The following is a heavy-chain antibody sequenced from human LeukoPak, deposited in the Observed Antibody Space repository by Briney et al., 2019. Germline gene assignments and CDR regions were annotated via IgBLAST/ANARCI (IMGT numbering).Heavy chain of an antibody. CDR1: GFTFSSYW. V-gene: IGHV3-7*03. Sequence: GGSLRLSCAASGFTFSSYWMSWVRQAPGKGLEWVANIKQDGSEKYYVDSVKGRFTISRDNTKNTLYLQMNSLRAEDTAVYYCARDCHGDHGGSCYDLDYWGQGTLVTVSS. CDR2: IKQDGSEK. CDR3: ARDCHGDHGGSCYDLDY. J-gene: IGHJ4*02. D-gene: IGHD2-15*01.